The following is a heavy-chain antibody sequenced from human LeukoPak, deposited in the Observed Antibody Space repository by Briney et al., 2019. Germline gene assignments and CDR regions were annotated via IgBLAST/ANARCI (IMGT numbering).Heavy chain of an antibody. D-gene: IGHD3-3*01. Sequence: SETLSLTCTVPGSSVSSDEYYWSWVRQYPGKGLEWIGYVYYSGSSYYIPSLESRVTMSVEVSKNQFSLELRSVTAADTAVYYCARVKVLRFLEWFLDFWGQGALVTVSS. V-gene: IGHV4-31*03. CDR3: ARVKVLRFLEWFLDF. J-gene: IGHJ4*02. CDR2: VYYSGSS. CDR1: GSSVSSDEYY.